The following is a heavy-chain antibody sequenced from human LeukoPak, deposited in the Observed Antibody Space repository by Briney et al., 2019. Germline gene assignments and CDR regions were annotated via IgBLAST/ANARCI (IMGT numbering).Heavy chain of an antibody. CDR2: INQDGGGR. CDR3: ARDTAGFDY. J-gene: IGHJ4*02. Sequence: GGSLRLSCAASGFTFSNYWMSWVRQAPGKGLEWVANINQDGGGRYYVDSVKGRFTISRGNAKNSLYLQMNSLRAEDTAVYYCARDTAGFDYWGQGSLVTVSS. D-gene: IGHD2-21*02. V-gene: IGHV3-7*03. CDR1: GFTFSNYW.